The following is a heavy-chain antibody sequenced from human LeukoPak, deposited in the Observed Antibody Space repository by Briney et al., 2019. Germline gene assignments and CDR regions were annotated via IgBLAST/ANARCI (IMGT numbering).Heavy chain of an antibody. V-gene: IGHV4-39*07. J-gene: IGHJ4*02. Sequence: SETLSLTCTASGGAISSSRHSWTWIRQPPGKGLEWIGIIYYNGSTYYNPSLKSRVTISVDTSKNQFSLKLSSVTAADIAVYYCATGKVFPTYDFWSGPIDYWGQGTLVTVSS. CDR2: IYYNGST. CDR3: ATGKVFPTYDFWSGPIDY. CDR1: GGAISSSRHS. D-gene: IGHD3-3*01.